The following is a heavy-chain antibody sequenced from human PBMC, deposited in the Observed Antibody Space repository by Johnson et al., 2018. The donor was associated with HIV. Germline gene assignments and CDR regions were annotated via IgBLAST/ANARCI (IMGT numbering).Heavy chain of an antibody. CDR1: GFTFSNAL. CDR3: AKEPGRRDPHAFDI. Sequence: VQLVESGGGLIKPGGSLRLSCAAPGFTFSNALMSWVRQAPGKGLEWVGHIKSKTDGGTTDYAAPVKGRFTISRDDSKNTLYLHMNSLKSEDTAVYYCAKEPGRRDPHAFDIWGQGTMVTVSS. D-gene: IGHD2-15*01. V-gene: IGHV3-15*01. J-gene: IGHJ3*02. CDR2: IKSKTDGGTT.